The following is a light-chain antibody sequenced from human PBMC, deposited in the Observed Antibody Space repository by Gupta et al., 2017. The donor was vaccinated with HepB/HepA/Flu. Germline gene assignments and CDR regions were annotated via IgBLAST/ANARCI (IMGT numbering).Light chain of an antibody. CDR3: QQSYSMPWT. Sequence: DIQMTQSPSSLSASVGDRVTIICRASQNIGTSLNWYQHKPGKAPKLLIYGASTLQSGVPARFSGSGSGTDFTLTISRLQPEDFATYHCQQSYSMPWTFGQGTKVEFK. V-gene: IGKV1-39*01. J-gene: IGKJ1*01. CDR2: GAS. CDR1: QNIGTS.